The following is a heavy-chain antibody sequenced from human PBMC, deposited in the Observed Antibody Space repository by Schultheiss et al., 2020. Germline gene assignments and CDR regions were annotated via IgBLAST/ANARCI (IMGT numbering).Heavy chain of an antibody. CDR2: ISSSSSYI. Sequence: GGSLRLSCAASGFTFSSYWMSWVRQAPGKGLVWVSSISSSSSYIYYADSVKGRFTISRDNAKNSLYLQMNSLRAEDTAVYYCARVVVAATCFDYWGQGTLVTVSS. J-gene: IGHJ4*02. V-gene: IGHV3-21*01. CDR3: ARVVVAATCFDY. CDR1: GFTFSSYW. D-gene: IGHD2-15*01.